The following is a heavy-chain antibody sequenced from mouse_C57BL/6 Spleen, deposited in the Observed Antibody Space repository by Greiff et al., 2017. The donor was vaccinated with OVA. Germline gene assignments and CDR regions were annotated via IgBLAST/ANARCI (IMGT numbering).Heavy chain of an antibody. Sequence: EVKLMESGGGLVQPGGSMKLSCVASGFTFSNYWMNWVRQSPEKGLEWVAQIRLKSDNYATHYAESVKGRFTISRDDSKSSVYLQMNNLRAEDTGIYYCTALGQAMDYWGQGTSVTVSS. J-gene: IGHJ4*01. CDR3: TALGQAMDY. CDR2: IRLKSDNYAT. V-gene: IGHV6-3*01. D-gene: IGHD3-3*01. CDR1: GFTFSNYW.